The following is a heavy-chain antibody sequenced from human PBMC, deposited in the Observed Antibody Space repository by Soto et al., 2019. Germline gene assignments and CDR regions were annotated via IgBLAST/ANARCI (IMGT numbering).Heavy chain of an antibody. CDR3: ARGYSGYDLCYDY. CDR2: IYSGGST. CDR1: GFTVSSNY. D-gene: IGHD5-12*01. J-gene: IGHJ4*02. V-gene: IGHV3-66*02. Sequence: GGSLRLSCAASGFTVSSNYMSWVRQAPGKGLEWVSVIYSGGSTYYADSVKGRFTISRDNSKNTLNLQMNSLRAEDTAVYYCARGYSGYDLCYDYWGQGTLVTVSS.